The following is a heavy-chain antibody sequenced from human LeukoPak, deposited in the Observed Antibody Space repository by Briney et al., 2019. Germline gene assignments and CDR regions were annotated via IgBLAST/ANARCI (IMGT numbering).Heavy chain of an antibody. Sequence: ASVKVSCKSSGYTFTSYDINWVRQATGQGLEWMGWMNPNSGNTGYAQKFQGRVTITTDMSTSTVYMELSSLRSEDTAVYYCARDGKMATINYYYYMDVWGKGTTVTVSS. CDR1: GYTFTSYD. V-gene: IGHV1-8*01. CDR2: MNPNSGNT. CDR3: ARDGKMATINYYYYMDV. D-gene: IGHD5-24*01. J-gene: IGHJ6*03.